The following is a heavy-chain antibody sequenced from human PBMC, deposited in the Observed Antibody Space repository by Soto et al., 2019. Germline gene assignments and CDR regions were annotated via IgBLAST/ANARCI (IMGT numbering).Heavy chain of an antibody. D-gene: IGHD6-13*01. V-gene: IGHV4-31*03. CDR1: GCSISRGGYY. CDR2: IYYSGRT. J-gene: IGHJ5*02. Sequence: QVQLQESGPGLVKPSQTLSLTCTVSGCSISRGGYYWSWIRQHPGKGLEWIGYIYYSGRTYYNPSLNSRVTTSADTSKNQFSLKLSSVTAADTAVYYCARAAHYSRPFRWFDPWGQGTLVTVSS. CDR3: ARAAHYSRPFRWFDP.